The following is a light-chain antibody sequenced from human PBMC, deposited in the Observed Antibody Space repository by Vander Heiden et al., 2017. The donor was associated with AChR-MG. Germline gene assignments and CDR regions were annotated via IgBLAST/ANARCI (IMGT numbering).Light chain of an antibody. J-gene: IGKJ1*01. CDR3: QQDYCLPLT. CDR2: DAF. CDR1: QDINSY. Sequence: DVQLTQSPSSLSASVGDRVTITCQASQDINSYLNWYQQKPGKAPKLLIYDAFNLEKGVPSRFSGSGSGTDFTFTINSLQPEDIATYYCQQDYCLPLTFGQGTKVEIK. V-gene: IGKV1-33*01.